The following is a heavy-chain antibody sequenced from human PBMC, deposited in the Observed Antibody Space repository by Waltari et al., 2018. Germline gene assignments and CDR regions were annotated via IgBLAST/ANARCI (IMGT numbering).Heavy chain of an antibody. D-gene: IGHD2-15*01. Sequence: QVQLQESGPGLVKPSGTLFLTCTISGDSMSGNYWWSWVRQPPGKGLEWIGQIHRSGRTNYNPPLEGRVTVSMDMSNSQFSLEVTYVTAADTALYFCARDRGRGLYLDSWGRGTLVTVSP. CDR1: GDSMSGNYW. V-gene: IGHV4-4*02. CDR3: ARDRGRGLYLDS. J-gene: IGHJ4*02. CDR2: IHRSGRT.